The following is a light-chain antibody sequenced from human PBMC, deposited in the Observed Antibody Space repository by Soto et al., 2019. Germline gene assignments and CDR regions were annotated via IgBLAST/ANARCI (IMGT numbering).Light chain of an antibody. CDR2: DVT. CDR1: GNDPSDDTF. J-gene: IGLJ3*02. Sequence: QSVLTQPASVSGSPGQSITISCSGTGNDPSDDTFVSWYQQHPGNAPRLLIFDVTNRPSGVSDRFSGSKSGNAASLTISGLQAQDEADYFCFSYTTDEIPMFGGGTKLTVL. CDR3: FSYTTDEIPM. V-gene: IGLV2-14*03.